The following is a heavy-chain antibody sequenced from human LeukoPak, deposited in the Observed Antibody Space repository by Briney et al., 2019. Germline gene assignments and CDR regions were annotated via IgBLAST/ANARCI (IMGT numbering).Heavy chain of an antibody. D-gene: IGHD6-19*01. CDR2: LYHSGST. V-gene: IGHV4-38-2*02. J-gene: IGHJ4*02. Sequence: KPSETLSLTCSVSGYSISSGYYWGWIRQPPGKGLEWIGSLYHSGSTYHNPSLKSRVTISVDTSKNQFSLKLSSVTAADTAVYYCARSRSGWPIDYWGQGTLVTVSS. CDR3: ARSRSGWPIDY. CDR1: GYSISSGYY.